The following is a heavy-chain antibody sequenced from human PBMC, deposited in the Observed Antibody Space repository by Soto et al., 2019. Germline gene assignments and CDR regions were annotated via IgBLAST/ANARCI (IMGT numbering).Heavy chain of an antibody. CDR2: IDSSGASV. D-gene: IGHD2-2*01. CDR1: GFTFSSYA. J-gene: IGHJ4*02. CDR3: AKIVATATDY. V-gene: IGHV3-23*01. Sequence: EVQLLESGGGLVQPGGSLRLSCAASGFTFSSYAMSWVRQAPGKGLEWVSSIDSSGASVYYADSVRGRFSTSRDNSKNTLYLPINSLRAEDTAVYFCAKIVATATDYWGQGSLVTVSS.